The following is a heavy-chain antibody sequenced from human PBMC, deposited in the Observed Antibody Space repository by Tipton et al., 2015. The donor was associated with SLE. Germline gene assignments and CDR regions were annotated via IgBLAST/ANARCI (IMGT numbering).Heavy chain of an antibody. CDR3: ARDPAGVPDAFDI. V-gene: IGHV4-34*01. D-gene: IGHD2-2*01. CDR2: INHSGST. Sequence: LRLSCAVYGGSFSGYYWSWIRQPPGKGLGWIGEINHSGSTNYNPSLKSRVTISVDTSKNQFSLKLSSVTAADTAVYYCARDPAGVPDAFDIWGQGTMVTVSS. CDR1: GGSFSGYY. J-gene: IGHJ3*02.